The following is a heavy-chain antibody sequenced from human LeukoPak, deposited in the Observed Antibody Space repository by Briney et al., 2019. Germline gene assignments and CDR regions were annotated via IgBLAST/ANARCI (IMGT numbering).Heavy chain of an antibody. CDR3: AKRHCSSTHCYAFDY. J-gene: IGHJ4*02. CDR1: GFTYSSCV. CDR2: ISGSGGST. D-gene: IGHD2-2*01. V-gene: IGHV3-23*01. Sequence: GGSLRLSCATSGFTYSSCVMAWVRQAPGKGLEWASSISGSGGSTYYADSVKGRFTISRGNSMNTLYLQMNSLTAEDTAVYYCAKRHCSSTHCYAFDYWGQGTLVTVSS.